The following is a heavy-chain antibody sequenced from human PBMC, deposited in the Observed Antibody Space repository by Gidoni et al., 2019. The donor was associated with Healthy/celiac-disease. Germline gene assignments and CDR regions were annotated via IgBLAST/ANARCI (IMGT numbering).Heavy chain of an antibody. Sequence: EVQLVESGGGLVQPGGSRKLSWAASGVTVSGAAMHGGRQASGKGLEWVGRIRSQATSYATAYAASVKGRFTISRDDSKNTAYLQMNSLKTEDTAVYYCTRAYYYDSSGYYYVEYYGMDVWGQGTTVTVSS. V-gene: IGHV3-73*01. CDR2: IRSQATSYAT. D-gene: IGHD3-22*01. J-gene: IGHJ6*02. CDR3: TRAYYYDSSGYYYVEYYGMDV. CDR1: GVTVSGAA.